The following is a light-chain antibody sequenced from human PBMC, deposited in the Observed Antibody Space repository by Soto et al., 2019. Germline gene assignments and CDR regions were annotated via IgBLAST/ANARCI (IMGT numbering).Light chain of an antibody. J-gene: IGLJ2*01. Sequence: QSALTQPASMSGSPGQSITISCSGSSSDVGGYNYVSWYQQLPGTAPKLLIYSNNQRPSGVPDRFSGSKSGTSASLAISGLQSEDEADYYCAAWDDSLNGVVFGGGTKLTVL. CDR1: SSDVGGYNY. V-gene: IGLV1-44*01. CDR3: AAWDDSLNGVV. CDR2: SNN.